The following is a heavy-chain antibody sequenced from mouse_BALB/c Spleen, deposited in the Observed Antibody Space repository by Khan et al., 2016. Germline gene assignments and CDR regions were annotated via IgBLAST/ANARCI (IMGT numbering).Heavy chain of an antibody. V-gene: IGHV4-1*02. J-gene: IGHJ2*01. Sequence: EVELLESGGGLVQPGGSLKLSCAASGFDFSRYWMTWVRQAPGKGLEWIGEINPDSSTINYTPSLKDKFIISRDNAKNTLYRQMSKVRSEDTALYYCARLYYYGCVAYWGQGTTLTVSS. D-gene: IGHD1-1*01. CDR3: ARLYYYGCVAY. CDR1: GFDFSRYW. CDR2: INPDSSTI.